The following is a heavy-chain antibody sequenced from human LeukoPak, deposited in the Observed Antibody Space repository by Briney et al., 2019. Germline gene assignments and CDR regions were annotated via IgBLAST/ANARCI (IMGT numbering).Heavy chain of an antibody. CDR2: IRSDGSST. D-gene: IGHD4-11*01. CDR3: ARDDYNRH. V-gene: IGHV3-74*01. J-gene: IGHJ4*02. CDR1: GFTFSSYW. Sequence: PGGSLRLSCAASGFTFSSYWMHWVGQAPGKGLVWVSRIRSDGSSTTYADSVKGRFTISRDNTKNTLYLQMNSLRADDTAVYYCARDDYNRHWGQGTLVTVSS.